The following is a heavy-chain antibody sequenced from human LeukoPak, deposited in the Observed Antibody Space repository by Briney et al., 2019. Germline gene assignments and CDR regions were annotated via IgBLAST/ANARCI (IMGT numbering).Heavy chain of an antibody. J-gene: IGHJ3*02. D-gene: IGHD5-24*01. CDR1: GGSISSGDYY. Sequence: SETLSLTCTVSGGSISSGDYYWSWIRQPPGKGLEWIGYIYYSGSTYYNPSLKSRVTISVDTSKNQFSLKLSSVTAADTAVYYCARGRVDGYKTDAFDIWGQGTMVTVSS. CDR3: ARGRVDGYKTDAFDI. CDR2: IYYSGST. V-gene: IGHV4-30-4*01.